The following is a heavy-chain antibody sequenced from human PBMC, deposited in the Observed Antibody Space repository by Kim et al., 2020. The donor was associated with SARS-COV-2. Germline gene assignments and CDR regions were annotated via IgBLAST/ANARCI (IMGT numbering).Heavy chain of an antibody. Sequence: YADSVNGRFTISRDNSKNTLFLQMNSLRAEDTAVYYCAKDVGSGWKPHYEYWGQGTLVTVSS. V-gene: IGHV3-23*01. CDR3: AKDVGSGWKPHYEY. J-gene: IGHJ4*02. D-gene: IGHD6-19*01.